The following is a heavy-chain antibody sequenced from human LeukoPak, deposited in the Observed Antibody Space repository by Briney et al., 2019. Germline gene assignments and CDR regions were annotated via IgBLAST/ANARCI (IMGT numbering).Heavy chain of an antibody. CDR1: GFTFSDYY. Sequence: GGSLRLSCAASGFTFSDYYMSWIRQAPGEGLEWVSYISSSGSTIYYADSVKGRFTISRDNAKNSLYLQMNSLRAEDTAVYYCARDLYAQAFDVWGQGTMVTVSS. CDR3: ARDLYAQAFDV. V-gene: IGHV3-11*01. CDR2: ISSSGSTI. J-gene: IGHJ3*01. D-gene: IGHD2-8*01.